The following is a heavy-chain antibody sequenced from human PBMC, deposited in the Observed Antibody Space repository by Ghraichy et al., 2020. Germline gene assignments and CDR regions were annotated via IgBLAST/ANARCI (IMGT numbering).Heavy chain of an antibody. CDR1: GYTLTELS. CDR3: ATAKTWIQLWTH. CDR2: FDPEDGET. D-gene: IGHD5-18*01. J-gene: IGHJ4*02. Sequence: ASVKVSCKVSGYTLTELSMHWVRQAPGKGLEWMGGFDPEDGETIYAQKFQGRVTMTEDTSTDTAYMELSSLRSEDTAVYYCATAKTWIQLWTHWGQGTLVTVSS. V-gene: IGHV1-24*01.